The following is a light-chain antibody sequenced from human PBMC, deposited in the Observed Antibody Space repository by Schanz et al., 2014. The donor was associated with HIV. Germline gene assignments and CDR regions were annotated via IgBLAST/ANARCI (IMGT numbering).Light chain of an antibody. V-gene: IGLV2-23*02. J-gene: IGLJ3*02. CDR1: SSDVGSYNL. CDR2: EVS. CDR3: ATWDDSLNGWV. Sequence: QSALTQPASVSGSPGQSITISCTGTSSDVGSYNLVSWYQQHPGKAPKLMIYEVSKRPSGVSIRFSGSKSGNTASLTISGLQAEDEADYYCATWDDSLNGWVFGGGTKLTVL.